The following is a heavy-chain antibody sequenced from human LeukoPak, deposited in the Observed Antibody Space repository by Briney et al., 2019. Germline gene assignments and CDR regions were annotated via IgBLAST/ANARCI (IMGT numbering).Heavy chain of an antibody. CDR3: ASLSDF. CDR1: GGSISSYY. V-gene: IGHV4-4*07. J-gene: IGHJ4*02. Sequence: AETLSLTCTVSGGSISSYYWSWIRQPAGKGLEWIGRIQTSGSTNYNPSLKSRVTMSIDTSKNQFSLKLTSVTAADTAVYYCASLSDFWGQGTLVTVSS. CDR2: IQTSGST.